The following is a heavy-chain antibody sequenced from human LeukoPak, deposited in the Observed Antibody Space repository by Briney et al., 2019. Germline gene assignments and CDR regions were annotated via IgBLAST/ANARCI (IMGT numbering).Heavy chain of an antibody. CDR2: ISTSGST. D-gene: IGHD3-9*01. CDR1: GGSISSYY. J-gene: IGHJ3*02. Sequence: PSETLSLTCALPGGSISSYYWSWIRQPAGKGLEWIWRISTSGSTNYNPSLKSRVNMSVDTSKNQFSLKLSSVTAADTAVYYCARDSYDILTGTDAFDIWGQGTMVTVSS. CDR3: ARDSYDILTGTDAFDI. V-gene: IGHV4-4*07.